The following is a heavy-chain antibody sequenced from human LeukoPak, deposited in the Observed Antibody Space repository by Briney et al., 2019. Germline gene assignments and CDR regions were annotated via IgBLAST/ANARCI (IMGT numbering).Heavy chain of an antibody. V-gene: IGHV3-43*02. J-gene: IGHJ6*03. CDR3: AKGNDYYGSGSYMDV. CDR2: ISGDGGST. Sequence: QPGGSLRLSCAASGFTFDDYAMHWVRQAPGKGLEWVSLISGDGGSTYYADPVKGRFTISRDNSKNSLYLQMNSLRTEDTALYYCAKGNDYYGSGSYMDVWGKGTTVTVSS. D-gene: IGHD3-10*01. CDR1: GFTFDDYA.